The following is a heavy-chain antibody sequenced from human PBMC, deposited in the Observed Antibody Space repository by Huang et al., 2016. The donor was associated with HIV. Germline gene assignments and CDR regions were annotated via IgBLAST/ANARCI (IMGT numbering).Heavy chain of an antibody. V-gene: IGHV4-39*01. J-gene: IGHJ2*01. CDR3: ARNHDFWRGRMFAISYFDV. D-gene: IGHD3-3*01. CDR1: GGSINTGRYY. Sequence: QMRFQESGPGLVKPSGTLSLTCNVSGGSINTGRYYWGWIRQPPGKGLEGVGSLYYTGKRHYDPSLKGRLTMSADTSKNQFSLNLSSVTAAGTAIYYCARNHDFWRGRMFAISYFDVWGRGTLVTVAS. CDR2: LYYTGKR.